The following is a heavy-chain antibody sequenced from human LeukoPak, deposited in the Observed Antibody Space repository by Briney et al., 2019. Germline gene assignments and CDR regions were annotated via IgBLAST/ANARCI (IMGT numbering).Heavy chain of an antibody. CDR1: GYTFTSYY. V-gene: IGHV1-2*02. CDR2: INPNSGGT. D-gene: IGHD3-10*01. J-gene: IGHJ5*02. Sequence: ASVKVSCKASGYTFTSYYMHWVRQAPGQGLEWMGWINPNSGGTNYAQKFQGRVTMTRDTSISTAYMELSRLRSDDTAVYYCARVHYGSGSYSLVVGTHWFDPWGQGTLVTVSS. CDR3: ARVHYGSGSYSLVVGTHWFDP.